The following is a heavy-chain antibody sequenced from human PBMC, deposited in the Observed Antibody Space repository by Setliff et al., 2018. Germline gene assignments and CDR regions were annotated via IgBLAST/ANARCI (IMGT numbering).Heavy chain of an antibody. CDR1: GYSISSGYY. CDR2: IYHSGST. Sequence: PSETLSLTCAVSGYSISSGYYWGWIRQPPGKGLEWIGSIYHSGSTYYNPSLKSRVTISVDTSKNQFSLYLQMNSLRAEDTAVYYCARVGSKPQLGWFDPWGQGTLVTVSS. J-gene: IGHJ5*02. CDR3: ARVGSKPQLGWFDP. D-gene: IGHD1-26*01. V-gene: IGHV4-38-2*01.